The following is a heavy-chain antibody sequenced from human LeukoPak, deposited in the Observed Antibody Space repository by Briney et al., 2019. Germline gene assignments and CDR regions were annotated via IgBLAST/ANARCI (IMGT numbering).Heavy chain of an antibody. Sequence: GGSLRLSCAASGFSFSSYGMHWVRQAPGKGLEWVANIKQDGSEKYYVDSVKGRFTISRDNAKNSLYLQMNSLRAEDTAVYYCARAEDYGDLLGYWGQGTLVTVSS. CDR2: IKQDGSEK. V-gene: IGHV3-7*04. CDR1: GFSFSSYG. J-gene: IGHJ4*02. D-gene: IGHD4-17*01. CDR3: ARAEDYGDLLGY.